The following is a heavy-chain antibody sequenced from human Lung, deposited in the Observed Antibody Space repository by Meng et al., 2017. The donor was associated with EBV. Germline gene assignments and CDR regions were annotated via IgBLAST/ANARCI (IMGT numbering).Heavy chain of an antibody. CDR2: INHSGRT. CDR3: ARGPTIVLVPTAGYYYFDY. CDR1: GVSFTGYY. J-gene: IGHJ4*02. V-gene: IGHV4-34*02. Sequence: QVQLQEWAARLLKPSETLSLTCAVYGVSFTGYYWTWIRQSPGKGLEWVGEINHSGRTNYNPSLKSRVTILVDTSKTQFSLRLSSVTAADTAVYFCARGPTIVLVPTAGYYYFDYWGQGTLVTVSS. D-gene: IGHD2-8*01.